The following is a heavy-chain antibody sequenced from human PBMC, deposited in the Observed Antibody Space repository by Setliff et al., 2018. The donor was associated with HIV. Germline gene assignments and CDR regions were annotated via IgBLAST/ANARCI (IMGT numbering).Heavy chain of an antibody. D-gene: IGHD2-15*01. V-gene: IGHV1-69*13. CDR3: ATDPQKGGYYYYYMDV. J-gene: IGHJ6*03. CDR1: GDSFSNYA. CDR2: IVPIFGTP. Sequence: SVKVSCKASGDSFSNYAISWVRQAPGQGLEWMGQIVPIFGTPSYAQKFQGRVTITADGSTNTAFMELGSLRSDDTAVYYCATDPQKGGYYYYYMDVWGKGTTVTVSS.